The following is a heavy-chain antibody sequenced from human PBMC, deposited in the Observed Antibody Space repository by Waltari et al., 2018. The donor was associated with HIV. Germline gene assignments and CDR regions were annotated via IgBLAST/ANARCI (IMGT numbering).Heavy chain of an antibody. D-gene: IGHD2-15*01. CDR2: IYHAEST. CDR3: ASSYTWVVWCAFDI. V-gene: IGHV4-39*02. Sequence: QLQLQESAPGLVMPSETLSLTCTVSAGSITSTSNFWGWFCQPPGKGLAWTGIIYHAESTHYDSSLKSRVTMSIDSSKNHFSLKLTSVTAADTAMYYCASSYTWVVWCAFDIWGQGTMVIVSS. CDR1: AGSITSTSNF. J-gene: IGHJ3*02.